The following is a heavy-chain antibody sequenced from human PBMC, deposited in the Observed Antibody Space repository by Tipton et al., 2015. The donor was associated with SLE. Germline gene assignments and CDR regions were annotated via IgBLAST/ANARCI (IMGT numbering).Heavy chain of an antibody. CDR1: GYDFINFG. Sequence: QSGAEVKKPGASVKVSCKASGYDFINFGICWVRQAPGHGLEWMGWISPYNGNTTYAQKLQGRVTMTTDTSTSTAYMELRSLRSDDTAVYYCARDRSMTIVGVVRSDYSYGMDVWGQRTTVTVSS. CDR3: ARDRSMTIVGVVRSDYSYGMDV. V-gene: IGHV1-18*01. CDR2: ISPYNGNT. J-gene: IGHJ6*02. D-gene: IGHD3-3*01.